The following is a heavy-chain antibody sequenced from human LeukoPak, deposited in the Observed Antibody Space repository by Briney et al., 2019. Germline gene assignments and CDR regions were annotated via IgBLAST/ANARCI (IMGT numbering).Heavy chain of an antibody. CDR1: GFTFSSYA. J-gene: IGHJ5*02. CDR2: ISYDGSNK. CDR3: ARDVSGSYYEKTYNWFDP. Sequence: GGSLRLSCAASGFTFSSYAMHWVRQAPGKGLEWVAVISYDGSNKYYADSVKGRFTISRDNSKNTLYLQMNSLRAEDTALYYCARDVSGSYYEKTYNWFDPWGQGTLVTVSS. D-gene: IGHD1-26*01. V-gene: IGHV3-30*04.